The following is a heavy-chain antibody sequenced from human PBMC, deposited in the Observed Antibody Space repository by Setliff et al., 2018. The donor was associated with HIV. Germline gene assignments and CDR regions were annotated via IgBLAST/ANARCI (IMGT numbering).Heavy chain of an antibody. J-gene: IGHJ5*02. CDR3: ASTRLTGYCSGGTCYLGWFDP. D-gene: IGHD2-15*01. Sequence: SETLSLTCIVSNESMSNHYWSWIRQSPGKGLEWLGTVYYSGNTQYSPSLKSRVTISIDKSKNQFSLRLTSMSAVDTAVYYCASTRLTGYCSGGTCYLGWFDPWGQGTLVTVSS. CDR2: VYYSGNT. CDR1: NESMSNHY. V-gene: IGHV4-59*11.